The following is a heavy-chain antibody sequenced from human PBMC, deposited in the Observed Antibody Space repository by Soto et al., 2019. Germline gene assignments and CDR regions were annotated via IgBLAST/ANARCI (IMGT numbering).Heavy chain of an antibody. Sequence: EVQLVESGRGLVQPGRSLRLSCAASGFTFDDYAMHWVRQAPGKGLEWVSGISWNSGSIGYADSVKGRFTISRDNAKNSLYLQMNSLRAEDTALYYCAKGGDDLLTGDMDVWGQGTTVTVSS. D-gene: IGHD3-9*01. V-gene: IGHV3-9*01. CDR2: ISWNSGSI. CDR1: GFTFDDYA. CDR3: AKGGDDLLTGDMDV. J-gene: IGHJ6*02.